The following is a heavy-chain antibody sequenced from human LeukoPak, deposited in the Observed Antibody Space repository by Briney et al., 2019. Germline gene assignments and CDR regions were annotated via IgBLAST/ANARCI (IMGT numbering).Heavy chain of an antibody. Sequence: GGSLRLSCAASGFTFRSYSMNWVRQAPGKGLEGVAFIRNDGSNTYYADSVKGRFTISRDNAKNSLYLQMNSLRAEDTAVYYCAELGITMIGGVWGKGTTVTISS. J-gene: IGHJ6*04. CDR1: GFTFRSYS. V-gene: IGHV3-30*02. D-gene: IGHD3-10*02. CDR2: IRNDGSNT. CDR3: AELGITMIGGV.